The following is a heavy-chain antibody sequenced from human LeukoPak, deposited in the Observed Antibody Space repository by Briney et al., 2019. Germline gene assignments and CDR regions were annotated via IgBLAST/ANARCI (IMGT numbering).Heavy chain of an antibody. J-gene: IGHJ4*02. CDR3: ARGTVLRFLEWAVALDY. CDR2: IYSGGST. Sequence: GGSLRLSCAASGFTVSSNYMSWVRQAPGKGLEWVSVIYSGGSTYCADSVKGRFTISRDNSKNTLYLQMNSLRAEDTAVYYCARGTVLRFLEWAVALDYWGQGTLVTVSS. D-gene: IGHD3-3*01. CDR1: GFTVSSNY. V-gene: IGHV3-66*02.